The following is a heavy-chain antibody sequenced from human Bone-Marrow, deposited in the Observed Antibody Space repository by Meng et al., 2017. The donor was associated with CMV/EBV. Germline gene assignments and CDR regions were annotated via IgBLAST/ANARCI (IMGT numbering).Heavy chain of an antibody. Sequence: SEPLSLTCAGYGGSFSGYYWSWIRQPPGKGLEWIGEINHSGSTNYNPSLKSRVTIAVDTSKNQFPLKLSSVTAADTAVYYCAIRRSTVTGYTELEAPYGMDVWGQGTTVTVSS. V-gene: IGHV4-34*01. CDR3: AIRRSTVTGYTELEAPYGMDV. D-gene: IGHD4-11*01. CDR2: INHSGST. CDR1: GGSFSGYY. J-gene: IGHJ6*02.